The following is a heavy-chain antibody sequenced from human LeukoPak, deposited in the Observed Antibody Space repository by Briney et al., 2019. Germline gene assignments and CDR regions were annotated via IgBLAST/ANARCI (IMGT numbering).Heavy chain of an antibody. CDR3: ARAPAYSGSGQSFDH. D-gene: IGHD3-10*01. Sequence: SETLSLTCAVYGGSFSGYYWSWIRQPPGKGLEWIGEINHSGSTNYNPSLKSRVTISVDKSKNQFSLKLSSVTAADTAVYYCARAPAYSGSGQSFDHWGQGTLVTVSS. V-gene: IGHV4-34*01. CDR2: INHSGST. CDR1: GGSFSGYY. J-gene: IGHJ4*02.